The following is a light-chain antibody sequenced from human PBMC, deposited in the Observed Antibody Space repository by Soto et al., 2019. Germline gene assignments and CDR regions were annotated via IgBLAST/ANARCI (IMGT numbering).Light chain of an antibody. J-gene: IGKJ1*01. Sequence: AIRMTQSPSSFSASTGDRVTITCRASQDISTYLAWYQQKAGKAPKLLIYAASTLQTGVPSRFSGSLSGTEFTLTISYLQSEDFATYYCQQYYSYPRTFGQGTKVEIK. CDR2: AAS. V-gene: IGKV1-8*01. CDR3: QQYYSYPRT. CDR1: QDISTY.